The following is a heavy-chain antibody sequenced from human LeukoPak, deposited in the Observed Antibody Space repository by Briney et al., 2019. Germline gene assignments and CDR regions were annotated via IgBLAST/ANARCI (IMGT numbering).Heavy chain of an antibody. CDR3: ARVTSGSYGA. J-gene: IGHJ5*02. V-gene: IGHV3-21*01. D-gene: IGHD1-26*01. CDR1: GFTFSNYW. CDR2: ISSSSSYI. Sequence: GGSLRLSCAASGFTFSNYWMHWVRQDPGKGLEWVSSISSSSSYIYYADSVKGRFTISRDNAKNSLYLQMNSLRAEDTAVYYCARVTSGSYGAWGQGTLVTVSS.